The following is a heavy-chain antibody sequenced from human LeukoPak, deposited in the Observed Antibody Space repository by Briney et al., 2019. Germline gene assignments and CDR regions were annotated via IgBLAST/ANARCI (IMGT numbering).Heavy chain of an antibody. V-gene: IGHV4-4*07. D-gene: IGHD2-8*01. CDR1: GGSISSCY. J-gene: IGHJ4*02. Sequence: SETLSLTCTVSGGSISSCYWSWIRQPAGKGLEWIGRIYTSESTKYNPSLKSRVTMSADTSKNQFSLKLRSVTAADTAVYYCVRVGNGSFDHWGQGTLVTVSS. CDR3: VRVGNGSFDH. CDR2: IYTSEST.